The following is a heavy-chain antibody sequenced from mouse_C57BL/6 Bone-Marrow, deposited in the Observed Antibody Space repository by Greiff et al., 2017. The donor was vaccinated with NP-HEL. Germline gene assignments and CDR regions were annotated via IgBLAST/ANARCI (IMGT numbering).Heavy chain of an antibody. Sequence: QVQLQQPGAELVKPGASVKMSCKASGYTFTSYWITWVKQRPGQGLEWIGDLYPGSGSTNYNEKFKSKATLTVDTSSSTAYMQLSSLTSEDSAVYYCARDYYGYDGYYAMDYWGQGTSVTVSS. D-gene: IGHD2-2*01. J-gene: IGHJ4*01. V-gene: IGHV1-55*01. CDR2: LYPGSGST. CDR3: ARDYYGYDGYYAMDY. CDR1: GYTFTSYW.